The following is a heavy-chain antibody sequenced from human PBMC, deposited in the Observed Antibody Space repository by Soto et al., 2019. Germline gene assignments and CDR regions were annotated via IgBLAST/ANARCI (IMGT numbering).Heavy chain of an antibody. D-gene: IGHD6-25*01. CDR3: VKGRGSYEVKFGMDV. V-gene: IGHV3-9*01. J-gene: IGHJ6*02. Sequence: EVQLVESGGGLVQPGRSLRLSCAASGFTFDDFAMHWVQQAPGKGLEWVSGVDWNSGSTAYADSVKGRFTISRDNARNCLYLQMNSLRAEDTALYYCVKGRGSYEVKFGMDVWGQGTTVTVSS. CDR1: GFTFDDFA. CDR2: VDWNSGST.